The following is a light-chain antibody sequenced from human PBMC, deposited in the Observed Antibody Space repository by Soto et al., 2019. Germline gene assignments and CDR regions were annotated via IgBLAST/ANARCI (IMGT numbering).Light chain of an antibody. J-gene: IGKJ5*01. CDR2: AAS. Sequence: DIQMTQSPSTLSASVGDRVTITCRASQSISSYLAWYQQKPGKAPMLLIYAASTLQSGVPSRFSGSGSGTDFTLTISSLQPEDFATYYCQQLNSYPITFGQGTRLEIK. CDR3: QQLNSYPIT. CDR1: QSISSY. V-gene: IGKV1-9*01.